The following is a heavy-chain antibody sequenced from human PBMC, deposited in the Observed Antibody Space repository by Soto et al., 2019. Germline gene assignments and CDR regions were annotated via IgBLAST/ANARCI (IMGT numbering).Heavy chain of an antibody. J-gene: IGHJ4*02. CDR3: ASAYYYDSSGYSPGGY. V-gene: IGHV3-7*01. CDR2: IKQDGSQK. CDR1: GLTFSSYW. D-gene: IGHD3-22*01. Sequence: VGSLRLSCAASGLTFSSYWMSWVRQAPGKGLEWVANIKQDGSQKYYVDSVKGRFTISRDNAKNSLYLQMNSLRVEDTAVYYCASAYYYDSSGYSPGGYWGQGTLLTVSS.